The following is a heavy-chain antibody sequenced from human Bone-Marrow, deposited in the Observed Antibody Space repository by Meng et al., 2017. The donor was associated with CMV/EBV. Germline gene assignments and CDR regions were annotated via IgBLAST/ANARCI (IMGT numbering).Heavy chain of an antibody. J-gene: IGHJ6*02. Sequence: SGPTLVKPTETLTLTCTVSGFSLSNARMGVSWIRQPPGKALEWLAHIFSNDEKSYSTSLKSRLTISKDTSKSQVVLTMTNMDPVDTATYYCARIEEYSSSSGNYYGMDVWGQGTTVTSP. D-gene: IGHD6-6*01. CDR1: GFSLSNARMG. CDR3: ARIEEYSSSSGNYYGMDV. CDR2: IFSNDEK. V-gene: IGHV2-26*01.